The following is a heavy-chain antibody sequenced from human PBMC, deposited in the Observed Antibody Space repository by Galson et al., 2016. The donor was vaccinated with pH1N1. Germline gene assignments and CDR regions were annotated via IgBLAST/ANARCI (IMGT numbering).Heavy chain of an antibody. D-gene: IGHD5-12*01. CDR1: GCTFSDYY. Sequence: FTCAGSGCTFSDYYMSWIRQAPGKGLEWVSYISPSGSTIYYADSVKGRFTISRDNAKNSLYLQMNSLRSEDTAVYYCARELSCYPPCVYYYGMDVWGQGTLVIVSS. V-gene: IGHV3-11*04. CDR2: ISPSGSTI. CDR3: ARELSCYPPCVYYYGMDV. J-gene: IGHJ6*02.